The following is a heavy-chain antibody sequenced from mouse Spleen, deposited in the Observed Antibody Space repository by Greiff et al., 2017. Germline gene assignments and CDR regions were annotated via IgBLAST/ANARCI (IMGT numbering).Heavy chain of an antibody. Sequence: VQLQQSGAELVKPGASVKLSCKASGYTFTEYTIHWVKQRSGQGLEWIGWFYPGSGSIKYNEKFKDKATLTADKSSSTVYMELSRLTSEDSAVYFCARHEGPFDGYYSAWFAYWGQGTLVTVSA. J-gene: IGHJ3*01. CDR2: FYPGSGSI. D-gene: IGHD2-3*01. V-gene: IGHV1-62-2*01. CDR3: ARHEGPFDGYYSAWFAY. CDR1: GYTFTEYT.